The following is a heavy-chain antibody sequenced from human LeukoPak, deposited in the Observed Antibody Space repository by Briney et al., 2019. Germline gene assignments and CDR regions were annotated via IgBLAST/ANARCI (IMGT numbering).Heavy chain of an antibody. V-gene: IGHV4-59*01. CDR1: GGSISSYY. J-gene: IGHJ5*02. CDR3: ARGFKGRARRFLGNWFDP. CDR2: IYYSGST. Sequence: NPSETLSLTCTVSGGSISSYYWSWIRQPPGKGLEWIGYIYYSGSTNYNPSLKSRVTISVDTSKNQFSLKLSSVTAADTAAYYCARGFKGRARRFLGNWFDPWGQGTLVTVSS. D-gene: IGHD3-3*01.